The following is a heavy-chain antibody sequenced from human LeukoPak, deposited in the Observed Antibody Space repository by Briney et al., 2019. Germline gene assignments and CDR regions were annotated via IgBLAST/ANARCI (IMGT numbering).Heavy chain of an antibody. D-gene: IGHD1-14*01. J-gene: IGHJ3*02. V-gene: IGHV3-48*04. Sequence: GGTLRLSCAPSGFTCSSYAMNWIRQALGKGLEWVAYISSIRGNTIYSTDSVRVRFAVSREHAKNTLYLQMHSLRVEDTAVYYSGRGGAGHYTSWLYTFDMWGQWAMVVGSS. CDR3: GRGGAGHYTSWLYTFDM. CDR1: GFTCSSYA. CDR2: ISSIRGNTI.